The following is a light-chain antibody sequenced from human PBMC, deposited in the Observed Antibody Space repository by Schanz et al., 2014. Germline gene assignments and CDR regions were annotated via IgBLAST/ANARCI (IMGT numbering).Light chain of an antibody. Sequence: SVLTQPPSVSGAPGQRVTISCTGTSGDVGSYNRVSWYQQPPGTAPKLMIYEVNNRPSGVPDRFSGSKSGSTASLTISGLQAEDEADYYCSSYTGSSPYVFGTGTKLTVL. J-gene: IGLJ1*01. V-gene: IGLV2-18*02. CDR1: SGDVGSYNR. CDR3: SSYTGSSPYV. CDR2: EVN.